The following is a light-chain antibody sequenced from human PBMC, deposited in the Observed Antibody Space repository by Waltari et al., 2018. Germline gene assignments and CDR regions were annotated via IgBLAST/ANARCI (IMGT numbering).Light chain of an antibody. Sequence: EIVLTQSPATLSLFAGERATLSCRASESVSRYLGWYQQKPGQAPRLLIYDTSIGATGVPARFIGSGYGTDFTLTISSLEPEGFALYFCQQRSLWPLTFGGGTKVEI. CDR2: DTS. J-gene: IGKJ4*01. CDR3: QQRSLWPLT. CDR1: ESVSRY. V-gene: IGKV3-11*01.